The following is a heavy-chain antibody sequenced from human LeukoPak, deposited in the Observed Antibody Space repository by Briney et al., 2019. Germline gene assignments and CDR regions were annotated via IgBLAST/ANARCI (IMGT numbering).Heavy chain of an antibody. CDR3: TRDQYSSGWYDILFDY. V-gene: IGHV3-49*03. CDR1: GFPFGDYA. D-gene: IGHD6-19*01. J-gene: IGHJ4*02. CDR2: IRSKIYGGTT. Sequence: GRSLRLSXTASGFPFGDYAMSWFRQAPGKGREWVGFIRSKIYGGTTEYAASVKGRFTISRDDSRSIAYLQMNSLKTEDTAVYYCTRDQYSSGWYDILFDYWGQGTLVTVSS.